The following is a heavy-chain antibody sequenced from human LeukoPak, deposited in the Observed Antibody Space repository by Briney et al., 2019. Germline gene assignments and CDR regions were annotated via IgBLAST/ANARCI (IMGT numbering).Heavy chain of an antibody. CDR3: TTYRQVLLPFES. Sequence: GGSLRLSCAASGFTFSIFAMVWVRQPPGEGLGWVSSIFPSGGEIHYADSVRGRLSISRDNSTSTLCLQIDSLTATHPDIYYCTTYRQVLLPFESWGQGTLVTVSS. CDR1: GFTFSIFA. D-gene: IGHD2-8*02. J-gene: IGHJ4*02. V-gene: IGHV3-23*01. CDR2: IFPSGGEI.